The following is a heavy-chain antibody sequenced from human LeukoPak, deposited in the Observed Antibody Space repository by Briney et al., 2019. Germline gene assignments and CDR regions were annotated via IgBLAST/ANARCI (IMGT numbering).Heavy chain of an antibody. J-gene: IGHJ3*02. CDR1: GGSFSGYY. CDR3: ARVTMVRGVIRDAFDI. CDR2: INHSGST. V-gene: IGHV4-34*01. D-gene: IGHD3-10*01. Sequence: SETLSLTCAVYGGSFSGYYWSWIRQPPGKGLEWIGEINHSGSTNYNPSLKSRVTISVDKSKNQFSLKLSSVTAADTAVYYCARVTMVRGVIRDAFDIWGQGTMVTVSS.